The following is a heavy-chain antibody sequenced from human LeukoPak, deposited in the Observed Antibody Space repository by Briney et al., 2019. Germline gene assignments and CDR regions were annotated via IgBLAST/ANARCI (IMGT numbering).Heavy chain of an antibody. V-gene: IGHV1-8*01. CDR3: ASSLRGSGWYGG. J-gene: IGHJ4*02. CDR1: GYTFTNHD. CDR2: MNPKSGNT. Sequence: GASVKVSCKASGYTFTNHDINWVRQASGQGLEWMGWMNPKSGNTGYLQKFQGRVTMTRDTSMSTAFMELNSLTSEDTAVYYCASSLRGSGWYGGWGQGTLVTVSS. D-gene: IGHD6-19*01.